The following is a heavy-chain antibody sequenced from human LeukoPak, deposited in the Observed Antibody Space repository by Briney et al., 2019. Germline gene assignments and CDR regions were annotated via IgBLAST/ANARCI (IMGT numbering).Heavy chain of an antibody. V-gene: IGHV3-48*04. Sequence: GGSLRLSCAASGFTFSSYSMNWVRQAPGKGLEWVSYISSSSSTIYYADSVKGRFTISRDNAKNSLYLQMNSLRAEDTAVYYCARENRPREKGSGWYPFDYWGQGTLVTVSS. CDR3: ARENRPREKGSGWYPFDY. CDR2: ISSSSSTI. J-gene: IGHJ4*02. CDR1: GFTFSSYS. D-gene: IGHD6-19*01.